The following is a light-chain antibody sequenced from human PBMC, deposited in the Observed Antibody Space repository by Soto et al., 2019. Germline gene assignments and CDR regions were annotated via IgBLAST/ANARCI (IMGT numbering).Light chain of an antibody. V-gene: IGKV3-20*01. CDR1: QSVSSSSY. CDR2: GAS. J-gene: IGKJ2*01. Sequence: EIVLTQSPGTLSLSPGERATLSCRASQSVSSSSYLAWYQQKPGQAPRLLIYGASSRATGIPDRFSGSGSGTDFNLTISRLEPEDFAVYYCYQYGSATSYTFGQGTKREIK. CDR3: YQYGSATSYT.